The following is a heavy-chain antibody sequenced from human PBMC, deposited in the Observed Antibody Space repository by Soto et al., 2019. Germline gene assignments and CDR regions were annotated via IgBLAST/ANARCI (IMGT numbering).Heavy chain of an antibody. V-gene: IGHV1-69*06. J-gene: IGHJ6*02. CDR3: ARDRDCYGDCPYYHGLGV. CDR1: GGTLNSYA. D-gene: IGHD2-21*02. Sequence: QVQLVQSGAEVKKPGSSVKVSCKASGGTLNSYAISWVRQAPGQGLEWMGGIVPDFGTPNYAQKFQGRVTITADKSTSTVHMELSSLRSEDTAVYYCARDRDCYGDCPYYHGLGVWGQGTTVTVSS. CDR2: IVPDFGTP.